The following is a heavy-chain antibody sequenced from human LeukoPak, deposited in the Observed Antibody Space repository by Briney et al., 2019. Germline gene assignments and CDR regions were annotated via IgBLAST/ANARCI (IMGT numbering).Heavy chain of an antibody. CDR2: INTDGSST. V-gene: IGHV3-74*01. J-gene: IGHJ3*02. CDR3: ARDTYDGFDI. Sequence: GGSLRLSCAASGFTFSSYWIHWVRQAPGKGLVWVSRINTDGSSTTYADPVKGRFTISRDNAKNTLYLQMNSLRAEDTAVYYCARDTYDGFDIWGQGTMVTVSS. CDR1: GFTFSSYW.